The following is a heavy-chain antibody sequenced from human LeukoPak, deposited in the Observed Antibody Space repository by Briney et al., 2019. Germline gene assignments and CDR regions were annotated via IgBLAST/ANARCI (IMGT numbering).Heavy chain of an antibody. CDR2: ISWDGGST. CDR3: AKDFAGYDYFGAFDI. Sequence: GGSLRLSCAASGFTLDDYAMHWVGQARGKGLEWVSLISWDGGSTYYADSVKGRFTISRDNSKNSLYLQMNSLRAEDTALYYCAKDFAGYDYFGAFDIWGQGTMVTVSS. V-gene: IGHV3-43D*04. CDR1: GFTLDDYA. J-gene: IGHJ3*02. D-gene: IGHD5-12*01.